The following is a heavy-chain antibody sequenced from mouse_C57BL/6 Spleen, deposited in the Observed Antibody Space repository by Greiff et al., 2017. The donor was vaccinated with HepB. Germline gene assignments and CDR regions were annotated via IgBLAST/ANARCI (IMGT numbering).Heavy chain of an antibody. V-gene: IGHV5-4*01. Sequence: EVKLVESGGGLVKPGGSLKLSCAASGFTFSSYAMSWVRQTPEKRLEWVATISDGGSYTYYPDNVKGRFTISRDNAKNNRYLQMSHLKSEDTAMYYCAREYSNYLDYWGQGTTLTVSS. CDR1: GFTFSSYA. CDR2: ISDGGSYT. CDR3: AREYSNYLDY. D-gene: IGHD2-5*01. J-gene: IGHJ2*01.